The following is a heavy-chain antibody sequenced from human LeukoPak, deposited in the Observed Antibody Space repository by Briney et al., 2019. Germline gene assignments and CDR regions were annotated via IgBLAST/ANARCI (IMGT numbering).Heavy chain of an antibody. V-gene: IGHV3-30*04. J-gene: IGHJ6*02. Sequence: GGSLRLSCAASGFTFSSYAMHWVRQAPGKGLEWVAVISYDGSNKYYADSVKGRFTISRDNSKNTLYLQMNSLRAEDTAVYYCARDWFDMVRGVITPYYYGMDVWGQGTTVTVSS. CDR1: GFTFSSYA. CDR3: ARDWFDMVRGVITPYYYGMDV. D-gene: IGHD3-10*01. CDR2: ISYDGSNK.